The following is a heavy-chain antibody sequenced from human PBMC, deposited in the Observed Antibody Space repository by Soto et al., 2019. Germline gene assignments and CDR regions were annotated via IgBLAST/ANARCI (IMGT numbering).Heavy chain of an antibody. J-gene: IGHJ4*02. CDR1: GGSISSSSYY. D-gene: IGHD6-6*01. CDR2: IYYSGST. Sequence: SETLSLTCTVSGGSISSSSYYWGWIRQPPGKGLEWIGSIYYSGSTYYNPSLKSRVTISVDTSKNQFSLKLSSVTAADTAVYYCARLRRIAARPSHLDYWGQGTLVTVSS. V-gene: IGHV4-39*01. CDR3: ARLRRIAARPSHLDY.